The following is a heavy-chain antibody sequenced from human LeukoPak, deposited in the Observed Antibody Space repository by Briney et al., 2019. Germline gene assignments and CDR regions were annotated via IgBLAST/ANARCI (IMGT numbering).Heavy chain of an antibody. CDR2: IYYSGST. CDR3: ARLYYYDSSPLFDY. J-gene: IGHJ4*02. Sequence: SETLSLTCTVSGGSISSYYWSWIRQPPGKGLEWIGYIYYSGSTNYNPSLKSRVTISVDTSKNQFSLKLSSVTAADMAVYYCARLYYYDSSPLFDYWGQGTLVTVSS. V-gene: IGHV4-59*01. D-gene: IGHD3-22*01. CDR1: GGSISSYY.